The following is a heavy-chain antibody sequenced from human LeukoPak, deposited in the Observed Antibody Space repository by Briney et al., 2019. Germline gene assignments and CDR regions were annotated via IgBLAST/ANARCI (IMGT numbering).Heavy chain of an antibody. Sequence: PSETLSLTCAVYGGSFSGYYWSWIRQPPGKGLEWIGEINHSGSTNYNPSLKSRVTISVDTSKNQFSLKLSSVTAADTAVYYCAGILVGATRFDYWGQGTLVTASS. CDR2: INHSGST. D-gene: IGHD1-26*01. CDR3: AGILVGATRFDY. CDR1: GGSFSGYY. J-gene: IGHJ4*02. V-gene: IGHV4-34*01.